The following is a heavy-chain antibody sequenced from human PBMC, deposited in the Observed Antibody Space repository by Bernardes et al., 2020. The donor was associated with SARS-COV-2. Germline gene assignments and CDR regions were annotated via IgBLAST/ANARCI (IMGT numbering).Heavy chain of an antibody. Sequence: ASVKVSCKASGYTFTGYYMHWVRQAPGQGLEWMGWINPNSGGTNYAQKFQGRVTMTRDTSISTAYMELSRLRSDDTAVYYCARVYYYDSSGYYYPFDPWGQGTLVTVSS. D-gene: IGHD3-22*01. CDR1: GYTFTGYY. CDR3: ARVYYYDSSGYYYPFDP. J-gene: IGHJ5*02. V-gene: IGHV1-2*02. CDR2: INPNSGGT.